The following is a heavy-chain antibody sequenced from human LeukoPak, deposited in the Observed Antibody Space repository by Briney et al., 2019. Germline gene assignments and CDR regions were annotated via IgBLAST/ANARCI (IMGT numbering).Heavy chain of an antibody. CDR3: ARSANCSGGSCYLGY. Sequence: GASVKVSCKASGYTFTSYGISWVRQAPGQGLEWMGWISAYNGNTNYAQKLQGRVTMTTDTSTSTAYMELRSLRSDDTAVYYCARSANCSGGSCYLGYWGQGSLVTVSS. V-gene: IGHV1-18*01. CDR1: GYTFTSYG. D-gene: IGHD2-15*01. CDR2: ISAYNGNT. J-gene: IGHJ4*02.